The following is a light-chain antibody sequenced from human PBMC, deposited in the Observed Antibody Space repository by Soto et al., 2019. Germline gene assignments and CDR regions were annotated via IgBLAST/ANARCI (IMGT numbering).Light chain of an antibody. CDR2: DAS. CDR1: QDISNY. J-gene: IGKJ1*01. V-gene: IGKV1-33*01. Sequence: DIQMTQSPSSLSASVGDRVTITCQASQDISNYLNWYQQKPGKAPKLLIYDASNLETGVPSRFSGSGSGTDFTLTISSLQPEDVATYYCQKYNSALGGTFGQGTKVDIK. CDR3: QKYNSALGGT.